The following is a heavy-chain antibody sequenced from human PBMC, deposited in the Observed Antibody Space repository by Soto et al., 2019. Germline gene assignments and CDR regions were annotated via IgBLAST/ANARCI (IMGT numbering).Heavy chain of an antibody. V-gene: IGHV3-30*18. Sequence: PGGSLRLSCAASGFTFSSYGMHWVRQAPGKGLEWVAVISYDGSNKYYADSVKGRFTISRDNSKNSLYLQMNSLRAEDTALYYCAKASGSDGYYMDVWGKGTTVTVSS. CDR3: AKASGSDGYYMDV. CDR1: GFTFSSYG. CDR2: ISYDGSNK. D-gene: IGHD3-10*01. J-gene: IGHJ6*03.